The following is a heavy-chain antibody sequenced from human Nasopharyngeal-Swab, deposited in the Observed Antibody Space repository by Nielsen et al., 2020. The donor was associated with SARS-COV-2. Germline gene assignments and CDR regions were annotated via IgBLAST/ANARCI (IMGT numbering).Heavy chain of an antibody. CDR2: INHSGST. J-gene: IGHJ6*02. V-gene: IGHV4-34*01. Sequence: SETLSLTCAVYGGSFSGYFWSWIRQPPGKGLEWIGEINHSGSTNYNPSLKSRVTISVDTSKNQFSLKLSSVTAADTAAYYCARYRQYRGYYYYGMDVWGQGTTVTVS. CDR1: GGSFSGYF. D-gene: IGHD6-13*01. CDR3: ARYRQYRGYYYYGMDV.